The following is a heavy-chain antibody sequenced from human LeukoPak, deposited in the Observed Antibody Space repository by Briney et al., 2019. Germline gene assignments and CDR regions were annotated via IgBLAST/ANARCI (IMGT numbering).Heavy chain of an antibody. CDR2: INHSGST. J-gene: IGHJ4*02. D-gene: IGHD6-13*01. CDR1: GGSFSGYY. CDR3: ARGAGKAIAAAPYPFDY. V-gene: IGHV4-34*01. Sequence: SETLSLTCAVYGGSFSGYYWSWIRQPPGKGLEWIGEINHSGSTNYNPSLKSRVTISVDTSKNQSSLKLSSVTAADTAVYYCARGAGKAIAAAPYPFDYWGQGTLVTVSS.